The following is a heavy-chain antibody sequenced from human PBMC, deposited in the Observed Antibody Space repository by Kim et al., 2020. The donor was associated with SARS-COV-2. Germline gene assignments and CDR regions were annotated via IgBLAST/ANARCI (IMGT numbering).Heavy chain of an antibody. Sequence: GGSLRLSCAASGFTFSSYGMHWVRQAPGKGLEWVAVISYDGSNKNNPNSWRARFTISRDNSKNTCFLQMKSLRVEDTAVNYVAKVGVGSPFDYWGKATLV. CDR3: AKVGVGSPFDY. D-gene: IGHD3-16*01. V-gene: IGHV3-30*18. CDR2: ISYDGSNK. J-gene: IGHJ4*02. CDR1: GFTFSSYG.